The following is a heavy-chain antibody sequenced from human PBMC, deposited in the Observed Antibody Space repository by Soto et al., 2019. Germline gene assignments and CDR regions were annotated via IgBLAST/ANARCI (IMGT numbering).Heavy chain of an antibody. CDR1: GYTFTSYG. CDR2: ISAYNGNT. D-gene: IGHD1-1*01. Sequence: QVQLVQSGAEVKKPGASVKVSCKASGYTFTSYGISWVRQAPGQGLEWMGWISAYNGNTNYAQKLXXGXPXXTDTSASTADMDLRSLRSDDTAVYYCARGSNDMDYWRQGTLVTVSS. J-gene: IGHJ4*02. CDR3: ARGSNDMDY. V-gene: IGHV1-18*01.